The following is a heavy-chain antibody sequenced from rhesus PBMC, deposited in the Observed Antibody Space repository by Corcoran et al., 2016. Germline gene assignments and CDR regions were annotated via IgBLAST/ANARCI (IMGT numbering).Heavy chain of an antibody. CDR1: GGPISDDYY. D-gene: IGHD3-16*01. Sequence: QVQLQESGPGLVKPSETLSLTCAFPGGPISDDYYWSWIRLPPGKGLEWIGYIYGSGGGTNYNPSLKNRVTISIDTSKNQFSLKLSSVTAADTAVYYCARPHSGSYYRFDYWGQGVLVTVSS. CDR3: ARPHSGSYYRFDY. J-gene: IGHJ4*01. CDR2: IYGSGGGT. V-gene: IGHV4-106*01.